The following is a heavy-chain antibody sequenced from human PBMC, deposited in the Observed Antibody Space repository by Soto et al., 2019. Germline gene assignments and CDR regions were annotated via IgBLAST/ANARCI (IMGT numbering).Heavy chain of an antibody. D-gene: IGHD3-3*01. Sequence: QVELMQSGPEVKRPGASVKVSCKASGYTFITSGINWVRQTPGQVLEWVGWISPANADKKYAQKFKGRVTLTSETSTDTVYMELTNLSSDDTAVYYCARATLIIRHITNLGEASPGVVEHWGQGTLVSVSS. CDR1: GYTFITSG. CDR2: ISPANADK. CDR3: ARATLIIRHITNLGEASPGVVEH. V-gene: IGHV1-18*01. J-gene: IGHJ5*02.